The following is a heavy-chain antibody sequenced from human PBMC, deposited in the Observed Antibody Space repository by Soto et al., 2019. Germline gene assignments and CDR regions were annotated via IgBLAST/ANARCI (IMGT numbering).Heavy chain of an antibody. V-gene: IGHV1-69*04. Sequence: SVKVSGKASGGTFSSYTISWVRQAPGQGLEWMGRIIPILGIANYAQKFQGRVTITADKSTSTAYMELSSRRSEDTAVYYCARDPYYYDSSGYGVNYGMDVWGKGTTVTVSS. D-gene: IGHD3-22*01. CDR2: IIPILGIA. CDR3: ARDPYYYDSSGYGVNYGMDV. J-gene: IGHJ6*04. CDR1: GGTFSSYT.